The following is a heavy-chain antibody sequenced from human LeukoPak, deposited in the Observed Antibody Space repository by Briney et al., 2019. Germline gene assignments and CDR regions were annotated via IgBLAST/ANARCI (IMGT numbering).Heavy chain of an antibody. CDR1: GDSLSDYY. V-gene: IGHV4-4*07. Sequence: SETLSLTCTVSGDSLSDYYWSWIRQPAGKALEWIGRIYASGSSNYNPSLKSRVTMSVDTSKNQVSLKLASVTAADTAVYYCTRERPNTATDAFHIWGPGTMVTVSS. D-gene: IGHD5-18*01. CDR3: TRERPNTATDAFHI. J-gene: IGHJ3*02. CDR2: IYASGSS.